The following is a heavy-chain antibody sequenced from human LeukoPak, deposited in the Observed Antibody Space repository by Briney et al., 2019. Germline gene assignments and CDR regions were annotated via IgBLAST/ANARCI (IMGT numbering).Heavy chain of an antibody. CDR1: GGSISSSNW. V-gene: IGHV4-4*02. CDR2: IYHSGST. J-gene: IGHJ4*02. Sequence: SETLSLTCAVSGGSISSSNWWSWVRQPPGKGLEWIGEIYHSGSTNYNPSLKSRVTISVDTSKNQFSLKLSSVTAADTAVYYCARHVTYYYESSGYWVFDYWGQGTLVTVSS. D-gene: IGHD3-22*01. CDR3: ARHVTYYYESSGYWVFDY.